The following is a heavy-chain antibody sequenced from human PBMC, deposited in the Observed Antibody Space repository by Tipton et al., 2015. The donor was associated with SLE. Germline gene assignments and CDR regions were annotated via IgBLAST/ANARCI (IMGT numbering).Heavy chain of an antibody. V-gene: IGHV4-39*07. CDR2: IYYSGST. J-gene: IGHJ3*02. D-gene: IGHD1-26*01. Sequence: LRLSCTVSGGSISSSSYYWGWIRQPPGKGLEWIGSIYYSGSTYYNPSLKSRVTISVDTSKNQFSLKLSSVTAADTAVYYCARVIQWELSLDAFDIWGQGTMVTVSS. CDR1: GGSISSSSYY. CDR3: ARVIQWELSLDAFDI.